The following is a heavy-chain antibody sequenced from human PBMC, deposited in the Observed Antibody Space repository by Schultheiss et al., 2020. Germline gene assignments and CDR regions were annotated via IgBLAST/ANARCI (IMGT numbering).Heavy chain of an antibody. V-gene: IGHV3-30*18. CDR1: GFVFRRYG. CDR2: ISCDGSDK. Sequence: GSLQISCAASGFVFRRYGLNWVRQAPGKGLEWVAVISCDGSDKKCADSVKGRCPISRDNSKNTLYLQVNSLRAEDTAVYYCANLGGDRPLDYWGQGTLVTVSS. J-gene: IGHJ4*02. CDR3: ANLGGDRPLDY. D-gene: IGHD3-16*01.